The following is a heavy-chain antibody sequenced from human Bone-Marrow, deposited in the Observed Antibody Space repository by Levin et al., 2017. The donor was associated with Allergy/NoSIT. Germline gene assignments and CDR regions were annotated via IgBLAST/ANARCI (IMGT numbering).Heavy chain of an antibody. CDR3: ARGGGGYRGYFDY. Sequence: SETLSLTCTVSGGSISSGGYYLTWLRQPPGKGLEWIGYIYSRGTTYYNPSLQSRLNISLETSKDQFFRMLTSVTAADTALYYCARGGGGYRGYFDYWGQGILVTVSS. V-gene: IGHV4-31*03. CDR1: GGSISSGGYY. CDR2: IYSRGTT. J-gene: IGHJ4*02. D-gene: IGHD5-18*01.